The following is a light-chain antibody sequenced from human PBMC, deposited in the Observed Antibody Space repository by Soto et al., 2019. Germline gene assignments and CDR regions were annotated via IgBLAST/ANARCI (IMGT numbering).Light chain of an antibody. CDR1: QSVSSN. J-gene: IGKJ5*01. Sequence: EIVMTQSPATLSVSPGERATLSCRASQSVSSNLVWYQQKPGQAPRLLIYGASTRATGIPARFSGSGSGTEFTLPISSLQSEDFAVYYCQQYNNWTPLTFGQGTRLEIK. V-gene: IGKV3-15*01. CDR3: QQYNNWTPLT. CDR2: GAS.